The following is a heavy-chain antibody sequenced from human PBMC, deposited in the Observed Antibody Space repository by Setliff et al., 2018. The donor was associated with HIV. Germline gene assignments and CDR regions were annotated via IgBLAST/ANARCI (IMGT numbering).Heavy chain of an antibody. CDR3: VSTPGVFYFDF. CDR1: GFGFRNFA. V-gene: IGHV3-30*15. D-gene: IGHD2-15*01. J-gene: IGHJ4*02. Sequence: GGSLRLSCVASGFGFRNFAMYWVRQAPGKGLEWVSVISYDGSRTYYADSVKGRFTISRDNSKNTLYLQLSSLRPEDTAVYYCVSTPGVFYFDFWGQGTPVTVSS. CDR2: ISYDGSRT.